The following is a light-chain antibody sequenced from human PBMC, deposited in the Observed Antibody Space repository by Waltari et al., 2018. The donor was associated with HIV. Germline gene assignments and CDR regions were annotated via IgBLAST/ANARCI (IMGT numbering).Light chain of an antibody. CDR3: QSTDTSGTYWV. CDR2: KDS. V-gene: IGLV3-25*03. J-gene: IGLJ3*02. Sequence: SYELTQPPSVSVSPGQTARLTCPGAAFSKQYAYWYQQKPGQAPVLMIYKDSERPSGIPERFSGSSSGTTVTLTISGVQAEDEADYYCQSTDTSGTYWVFGGGTKLTVL. CDR1: AFSKQY.